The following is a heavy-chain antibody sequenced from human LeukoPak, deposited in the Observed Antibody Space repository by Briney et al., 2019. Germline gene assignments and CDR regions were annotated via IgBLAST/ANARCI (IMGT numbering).Heavy chain of an antibody. CDR1: GGSISSNHW. CDR2: IYRSGST. V-gene: IGHV4-4*02. J-gene: IGHJ5*02. D-gene: IGHD3-3*01. CDR3: AKNGQSGFSFDP. Sequence: SETLSLTCTISGGSISSNHWWSWVRQPPGKGLEWIGDIYRSGSTNYNPSLKSRVVISIDKSKNQFSLKLNSVTAADTAVYYCAKNGQSGFSFDPWGQGTLVTVSS.